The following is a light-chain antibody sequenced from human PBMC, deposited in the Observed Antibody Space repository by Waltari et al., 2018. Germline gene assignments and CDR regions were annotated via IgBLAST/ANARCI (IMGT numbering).Light chain of an antibody. J-gene: IGLJ3*02. CDR1: SGSIASNY. V-gene: IGLV6-57*04. Sequence: NFMLTQPHSVSESPGKTVSISCTRSSGSIASNYVQWYQQRPGSAPTTVIYEDNQRPSGVPDRFSGSIASSSNSASLTISGLKTGDEADYYCQSYDSNNQGVFGGGTKLTVL. CDR2: EDN. CDR3: QSYDSNNQGV.